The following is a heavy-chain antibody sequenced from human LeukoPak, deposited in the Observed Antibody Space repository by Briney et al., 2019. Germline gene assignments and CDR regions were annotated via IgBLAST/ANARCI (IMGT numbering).Heavy chain of an antibody. CDR3: AKEVNKWPDNWFDP. CDR2: LSDTGSDT. J-gene: IGHJ5*02. D-gene: IGHD1/OR15-1a*01. V-gene: IGHV3-23*01. CDR1: GFTRRGHA. Sequence: PGGSLRLYCAASGFTRRGHAMSWVRQAPGKGLEWVSALSDTGSDTYYADSVKGRFFVSRDNSANTVYLQMNGLRVDDSAIYYCAKEVNKWPDNWFDPWGQGTLVTVSS.